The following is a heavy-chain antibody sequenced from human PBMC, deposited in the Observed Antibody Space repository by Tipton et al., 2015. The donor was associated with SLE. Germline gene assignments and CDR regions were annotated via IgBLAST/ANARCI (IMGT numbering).Heavy chain of an antibody. CDR3: ASHDIVLQS. D-gene: IGHD2-15*01. V-gene: IGHV4-30-4*08. CDR2: IYYNGNT. CDR1: GGSISTGDYY. Sequence: TLSLTCTVSGGSISTGDYYWSWIRQPPGKSLEWIGYIYYNGNTYYNPSLKSRVTISVDTSKNQFSLKLTSVTAADTAVYYCASHDIVLQSWGQGTLVTVSS. J-gene: IGHJ4*02.